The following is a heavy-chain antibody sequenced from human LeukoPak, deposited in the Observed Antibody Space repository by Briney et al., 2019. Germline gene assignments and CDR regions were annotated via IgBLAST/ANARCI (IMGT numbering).Heavy chain of an antibody. CDR3: ARTSRTLAGYYYSLGY. V-gene: IGHV1-2*02. CDR2: INPNSGGT. Sequence: ASVKVSCKASGYTFTGYYMHWVRQAPGQGLEWMGWINPNSGGTNYAQKFQGRVTMTRDTSISTAYMELSRLRSDDTAVYYCARTSRTLAGYYYSLGYWGQGTLVTVSS. D-gene: IGHD3-9*01. J-gene: IGHJ4*02. CDR1: GYTFTGYY.